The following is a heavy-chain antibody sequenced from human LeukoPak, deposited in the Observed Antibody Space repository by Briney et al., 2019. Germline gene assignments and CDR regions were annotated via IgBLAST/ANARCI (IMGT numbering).Heavy chain of an antibody. D-gene: IGHD6-19*01. J-gene: IGHJ4*02. Sequence: GGSLRLSCAASGFTFSSYAMSWVRQTPGKGLEWVSIISGSGDGTYYADSVKGRFTISRDNSKNTLFLQMNSLRAEDTAKYYCAKGYRQWLSHFGYRGQGALVTVSS. CDR3: AKGYRQWLSHFGY. V-gene: IGHV3-23*01. CDR2: ISGSGDGT. CDR1: GFTFSSYA.